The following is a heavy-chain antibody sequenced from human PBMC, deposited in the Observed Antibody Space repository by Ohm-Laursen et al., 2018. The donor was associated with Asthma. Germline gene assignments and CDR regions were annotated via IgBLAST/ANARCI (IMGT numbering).Heavy chain of an antibody. J-gene: IGHJ4*02. CDR2: IYYSGST. CDR3: AIAIAAAGSLSRDY. Sequence: TLSLTCTVSGGSISSSYWSWIRQPPGKGLEWIGYIYYSGSTNYNPSLKSRVTISVDTSKNQFSLKLSSVIAADTAVYYCAIAIAAAGSLSRDYWGQGTLVTVSS. D-gene: IGHD6-13*01. V-gene: IGHV4-59*01. CDR1: GGSISSSY.